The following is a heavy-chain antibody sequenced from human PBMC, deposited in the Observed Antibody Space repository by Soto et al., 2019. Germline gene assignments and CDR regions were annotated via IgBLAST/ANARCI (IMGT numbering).Heavy chain of an antibody. J-gene: IGHJ4*02. D-gene: IGHD2-15*01. Sequence: GGSLRLSCAASGFTFSSYAMHWVRQAPGKGLEWLSVISYDGSNEYYADSVKGRFTISRDNSKDTVYLQMSSLRAEDTAVYYCARDFSMVVVAPRYWGQGTLVTVSS. CDR2: ISYDGSNE. V-gene: IGHV3-30-3*01. CDR3: ARDFSMVVVAPRY. CDR1: GFTFSSYA.